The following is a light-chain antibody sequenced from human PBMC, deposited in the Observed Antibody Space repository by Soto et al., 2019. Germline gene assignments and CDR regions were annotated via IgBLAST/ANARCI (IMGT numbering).Light chain of an antibody. CDR3: QQPISFPST. CDR1: RDLSGW. J-gene: IGKJ5*01. Sequence: DIQMTQSPSSVSASVGDRVTITCRASRDLSGWLAWYQQKPGKAPKLLISAASSLQSGVPSRFSGSGSGTDFTLTIRSLQPEDFATYYCQQPISFPSTVGQGTRLEIK. V-gene: IGKV1D-12*01. CDR2: AAS.